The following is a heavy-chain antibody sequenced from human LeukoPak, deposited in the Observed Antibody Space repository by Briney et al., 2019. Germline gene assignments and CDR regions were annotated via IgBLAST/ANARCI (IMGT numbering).Heavy chain of an antibody. V-gene: IGHV3-23*01. Sequence: GGSLRLSCAASGFTFSSYAMSWVRQAPRKGLEWVSAISGSGDSTYYADSVKGRFTISRDDAKNSLYLQMNSLRAEDTAVYYCPRDKGSDGIDFWGQGTLVTVSS. D-gene: IGHD1-26*01. CDR3: PRDKGSDGIDF. J-gene: IGHJ4*02. CDR1: GFTFSSYA. CDR2: ISGSGDST.